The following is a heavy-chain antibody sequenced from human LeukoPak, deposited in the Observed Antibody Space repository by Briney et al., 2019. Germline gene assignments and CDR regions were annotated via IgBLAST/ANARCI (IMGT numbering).Heavy chain of an antibody. V-gene: IGHV4-34*01. CDR3: ARETTVDY. D-gene: IGHD4-17*01. J-gene: IGHJ4*02. Sequence: SETLSLTCAVYGGSFSGYYWSWIRQPPGKGLEWIGEINHSGSTNYNPSLKSRVTISVDTSKNQFSLKLSSVTAADTAVYYCARETTVDYWGQGTLVTVSS. CDR2: INHSGST. CDR1: GGSFSGYY.